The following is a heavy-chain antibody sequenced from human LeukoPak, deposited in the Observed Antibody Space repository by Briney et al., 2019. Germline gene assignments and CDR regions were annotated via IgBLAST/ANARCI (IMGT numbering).Heavy chain of an antibody. CDR1: GFTFSSYA. V-gene: IGHV3-7*01. CDR2: IKQDGSEK. D-gene: IGHD5-18*01. CDR3: ARSGYSYQGREKFDY. Sequence: PGGSLRLSCAASGFTFSSYAMSWVRQAPGKGLEWVANIKQDGSEKYYVDSVKGRFTISRDNAKNSLYLQMNSLRAENTAVYYCARSGYSYQGREKFDYWGQGTLVTVSS. J-gene: IGHJ4*02.